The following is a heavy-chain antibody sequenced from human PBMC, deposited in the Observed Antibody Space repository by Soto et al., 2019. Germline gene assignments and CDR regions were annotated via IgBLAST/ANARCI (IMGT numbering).Heavy chain of an antibody. CDR3: ARLPGIAAAGPNPYYYYGMDV. J-gene: IGHJ6*02. Sequence: GGSLRLSCAASGFTFSSYAMHWVRQAPGKGLEWVAVISYDGSNKYYADSVKGRFTISRDNSKNTLYLQMNSLRAEETAVYYCARLPGIAAAGPNPYYYYGMDVWGQGTTVTVSS. D-gene: IGHD6-13*01. V-gene: IGHV3-30-3*01. CDR2: ISYDGSNK. CDR1: GFTFSSYA.